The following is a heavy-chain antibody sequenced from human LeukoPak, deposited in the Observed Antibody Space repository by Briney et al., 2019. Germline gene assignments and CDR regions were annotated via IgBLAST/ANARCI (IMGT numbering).Heavy chain of an antibody. J-gene: IGHJ6*02. V-gene: IGHV1-3*04. CDR3: ARVVTARYYYYGMDV. CDR2: INTGNGNT. Sequence: ASVKVSCKASGYTFTSYAMHWVRQAPGQRLEWMGWINTGNGNTKYSQKFQGRVTITRDTSASTAYMELSSLRSEDTAVYYCARVVTARYYYYGMDVWGQGTTVTVSS. D-gene: IGHD2-21*02. CDR1: GYTFTSYA.